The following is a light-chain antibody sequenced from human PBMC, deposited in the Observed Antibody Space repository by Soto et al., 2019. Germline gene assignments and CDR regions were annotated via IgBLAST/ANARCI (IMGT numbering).Light chain of an antibody. CDR1: SSDIGAYNY. Sequence: QSVLTQPPSASGSPGQSVTISCTGTSSDIGAYNYVSWYQQHPGKAPKLMIHEVSKRPSGVPDRFSGSKSGNTASLTVSGLHAEDEADYYCSSYAGSNDRWVFGGGTKPPS. J-gene: IGLJ3*02. V-gene: IGLV2-8*01. CDR2: EVS. CDR3: SSYAGSNDRWV.